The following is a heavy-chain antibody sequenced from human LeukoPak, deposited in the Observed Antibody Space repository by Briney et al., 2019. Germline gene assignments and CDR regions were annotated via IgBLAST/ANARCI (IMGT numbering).Heavy chain of an antibody. Sequence: GRSLRLSCAASGFTFNSYGMHWVRQAPGKGLEWVAVIWYDVNHKYYADSVKGRFTVSRDNAKNSLHLQMDSLRAEDTAIYYCTKHITTDATTPFYYGMDVWGQGTTVTVSS. J-gene: IGHJ6*02. D-gene: IGHD3-22*01. V-gene: IGHV3-33*03. CDR2: IWYDVNHK. CDR1: GFTFNSYG. CDR3: TKHITTDATTPFYYGMDV.